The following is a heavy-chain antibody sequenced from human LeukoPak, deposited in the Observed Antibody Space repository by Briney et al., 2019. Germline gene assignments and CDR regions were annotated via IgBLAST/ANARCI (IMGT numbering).Heavy chain of an antibody. J-gene: IGHJ3*02. CDR1: GFTFSSYS. V-gene: IGHV3-21*01. Sequence: KPGGSLRLSCAASGFTFSSYSMNWVRQAPGKGLEWVSSISSSSSCIYYADSVKGRFTISRDKAKNSLYLQMNSLRAEDTAVYYCARDYVVVSSFDIWGQGTMVTVSS. CDR2: ISSSSSCI. CDR3: ARDYVVVSSFDI. D-gene: IGHD2-2*01.